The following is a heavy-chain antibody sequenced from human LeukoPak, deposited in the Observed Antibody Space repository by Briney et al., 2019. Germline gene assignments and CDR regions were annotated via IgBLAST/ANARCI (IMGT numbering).Heavy chain of an antibody. Sequence: SVKVSCKASGGTFSSYAISWVRQAPGQGLEWMGGIIPIFGTANYAQKFQERVTITRDMSTSTAYMELSSLRSEDTAVYYCAAGEYYYDSSGETIAFDVWGQGTMVTVSS. CDR2: IIPIFGTA. CDR3: AAGEYYYDSSGETIAFDV. CDR1: GGTFSSYA. J-gene: IGHJ3*01. V-gene: IGHV1-69*05. D-gene: IGHD3-22*01.